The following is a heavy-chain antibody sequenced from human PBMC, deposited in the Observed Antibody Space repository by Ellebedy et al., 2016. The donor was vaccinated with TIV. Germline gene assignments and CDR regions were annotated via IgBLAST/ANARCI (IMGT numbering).Heavy chain of an antibody. Sequence: GESLKISXVASGFTFSTYDMHWVRQATGKGLEWVSAIGRGDDTYYPDSVKGRFTISRDNSKNTLYLQMNSLRAEDTAVYYCARDPGGGACDYWGQGALVTVSS. CDR2: IGRGDDT. CDR3: ARDPGGGACDY. D-gene: IGHD3-10*01. J-gene: IGHJ4*02. V-gene: IGHV3-13*01. CDR1: GFTFSTYD.